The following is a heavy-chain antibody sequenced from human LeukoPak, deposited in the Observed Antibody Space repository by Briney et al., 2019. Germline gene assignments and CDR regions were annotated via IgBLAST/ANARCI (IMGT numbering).Heavy chain of an antibody. J-gene: IGHJ4*02. D-gene: IGHD3-22*01. CDR3: VRHYDSTPYGTRNFMVYPDF. CDR1: GYSFTNYW. V-gene: IGHV5-51*01. Sequence: GDSLKISCKGSGYSFTNYWIGWVRQMPGKGLELMGIIYPDDSDTRYSPSFEGQVTITVDKSISTAFLRWNSLKASDTATYYCVRHYDSTPYGTRNFMVYPDFWGQGTLVTVSS. CDR2: IYPDDSDT.